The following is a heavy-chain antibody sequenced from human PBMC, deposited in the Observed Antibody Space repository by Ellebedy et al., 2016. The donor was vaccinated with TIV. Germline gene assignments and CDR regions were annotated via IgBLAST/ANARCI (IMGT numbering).Heavy chain of an antibody. CDR2: ISAYNGNT. D-gene: IGHD3-3*01. J-gene: IGHJ6*03. CDR3: ARGGRGRTIFGTYYYYMDV. CDR1: GYTFTSYD. V-gene: IGHV1-18*01. Sequence: ASVKVSXXASGYTFTSYDINWVRQAPGQGLEWMGWISAYNGNTNYAQKLQGRVTMTTDTSTSTAYMELRSLRSDDTAVYYCARGGRGRTIFGTYYYYMDVWGKGTTVTVSS.